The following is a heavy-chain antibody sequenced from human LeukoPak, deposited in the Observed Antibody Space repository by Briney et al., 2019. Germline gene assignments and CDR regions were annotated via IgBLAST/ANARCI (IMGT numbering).Heavy chain of an antibody. V-gene: IGHV4-59*08. Sequence: SETLSLTCTVSGGSISRYYWSWIRQPPGKGLEWIGYIYYSGSTNYNPSLKRRVSISIDTSKYQFSLKLRSVTAADTAVYYCARTYYDSSAYEYYFDYWGQGTLVTVSS. J-gene: IGHJ4*02. CDR3: ARTYYDSSAYEYYFDY. CDR2: IYYSGST. D-gene: IGHD3-22*01. CDR1: GGSISRYY.